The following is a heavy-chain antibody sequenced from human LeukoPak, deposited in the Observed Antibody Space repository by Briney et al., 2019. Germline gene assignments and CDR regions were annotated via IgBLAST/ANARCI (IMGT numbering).Heavy chain of an antibody. CDR3: ARDWTEVGGASGSEYYFDY. J-gene: IGHJ4*02. CDR2: ISSSSSYI. CDR1: GFTFSSYS. D-gene: IGHD3-10*01. Sequence: GGSLRLSCAASGFTFSSYSMNWVRQAPGKGLEWVSFISSSSSYIYYADSVKGRFTISRDNAKNSLYLQMNSLRAEDTAVYYCARDWTEVGGASGSEYYFDYWGQGTLVTVSS. V-gene: IGHV3-21*01.